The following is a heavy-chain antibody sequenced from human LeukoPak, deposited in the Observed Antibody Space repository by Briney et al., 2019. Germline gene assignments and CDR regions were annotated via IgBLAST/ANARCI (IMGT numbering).Heavy chain of an antibody. D-gene: IGHD5-18*01. CDR3: AASAMVNGMDV. J-gene: IGHJ6*02. CDR2: IYSGGST. Sequence: PGGSLRLSCAASGFTVGSNYMSWVRQAPGKGLGWVSVIYSGGSTYYADSVKGRFTISRDNSKNTLYLQMNSLRAEDTAVYYCAASAMVNGMDVWGQGTTVTVSS. CDR1: GFTVGSNY. V-gene: IGHV3-66*02.